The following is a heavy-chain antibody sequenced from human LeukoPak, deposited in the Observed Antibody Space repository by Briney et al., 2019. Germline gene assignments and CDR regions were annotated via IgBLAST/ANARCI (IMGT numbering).Heavy chain of an antibody. Sequence: PGGSLRLSCAASGFTYSNHWMYWVRQAPGKGLMWVSRINRDGSSTDYADSVKGRFTISRDDAKSTLFLQVNSLRAEDTAAYFCARGGSDTAMAHDYWGQGTLVTVSS. V-gene: IGHV3-74*01. J-gene: IGHJ4*02. CDR3: ARGGSDTAMAHDY. CDR1: GFTYSNHW. D-gene: IGHD5-18*01. CDR2: INRDGSST.